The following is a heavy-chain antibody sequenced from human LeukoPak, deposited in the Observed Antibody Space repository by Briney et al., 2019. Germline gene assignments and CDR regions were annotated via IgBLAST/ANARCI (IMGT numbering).Heavy chain of an antibody. CDR2: IKQDGSER. Sequence: GGSLRLSCAASGFTSSHYWMSWVRQAPGKGLEWVANIKQDGSERHYVASVKGRVTISRANSKNSLYLQMNSLRAEDTAVYYCARMEESSVFNWGQGTLVTVSS. V-gene: IGHV3-7*03. CDR3: ARMEESSVFN. D-gene: IGHD1-1*01. CDR1: GFTSSHYW. J-gene: IGHJ4*02.